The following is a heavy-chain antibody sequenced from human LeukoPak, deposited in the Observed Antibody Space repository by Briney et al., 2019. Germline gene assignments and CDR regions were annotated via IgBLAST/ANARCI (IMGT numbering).Heavy chain of an antibody. V-gene: IGHV3-21*01. Sequence: GGSLRLSCAASGFTFSSYSMNWVRQAPGKGLEWVSSITSTGSYLYYADSVKGRFTISRDNAKNSLYLQMNSLRAEDTAVYYCARDRPTLTGYYPFGYWGQGTLVTVSS. D-gene: IGHD3-9*01. J-gene: IGHJ4*02. CDR3: ARDRPTLTGYYPFGY. CDR1: GFTFSSYS. CDR2: ITSTGSYL.